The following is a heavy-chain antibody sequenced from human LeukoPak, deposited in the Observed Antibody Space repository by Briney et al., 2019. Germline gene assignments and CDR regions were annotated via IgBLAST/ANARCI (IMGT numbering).Heavy chain of an antibody. D-gene: IGHD6-13*01. Sequence: GGSLRLSCVASGFTFNTYWMSWVRQAPGKGLEWVANIKQDGSEKYYVDSVKGRFTVSRDNAKNSLYLQMNSLRAEDTAIYYCARENSGIAATDIIDSWGQGTLVTVSS. V-gene: IGHV3-7*01. J-gene: IGHJ4*02. CDR2: IKQDGSEK. CDR3: ARENSGIAATDIIDS. CDR1: GFTFNTYW.